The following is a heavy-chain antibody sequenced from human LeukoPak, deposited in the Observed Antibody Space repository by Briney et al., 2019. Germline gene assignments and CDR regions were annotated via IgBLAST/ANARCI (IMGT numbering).Heavy chain of an antibody. D-gene: IGHD4-17*01. CDR3: ARDNYGDYHFDY. J-gene: IGHJ4*02. Sequence: ASVKASCKASGYTFTSYYMHWVRQAPGQGLEWMGIINPSGGSTSYAQKFQGRVTMTRDMSTSTVYMELSSLRSEDTTVYYCARDNYGDYHFDYWGQGTLVTVSS. CDR1: GYTFTSYY. V-gene: IGHV1-46*01. CDR2: INPSGGST.